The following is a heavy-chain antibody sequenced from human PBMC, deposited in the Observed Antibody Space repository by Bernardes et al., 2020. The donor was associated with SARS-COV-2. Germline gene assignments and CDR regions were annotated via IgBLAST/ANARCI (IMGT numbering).Heavy chain of an antibody. CDR1: GVSISNYF. D-gene: IGHD1-26*01. V-gene: IGHV4-59*01. J-gene: IGHJ4*02. Sequence: SETLSLTCTVSGVSISNYFWSWIRQPPGKGLEWIGYISYTGSNAYNPSLKSRVTISRDTSKNHFSLKLNSVTAADTAVYYCAKASGTSYFDSWGQGTLVTVSS. CDR2: ISYTGSN. CDR3: AKASGTSYFDS.